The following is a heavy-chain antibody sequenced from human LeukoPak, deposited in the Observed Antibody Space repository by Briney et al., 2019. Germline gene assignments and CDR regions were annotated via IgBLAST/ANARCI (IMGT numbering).Heavy chain of an antibody. Sequence: PSGTLSLTCAVSGGSISSSNWWSWVRQPPGKGLEWIGEIYHSGSTNYNPSLESRVTISVDKSKNQFSLKLSSVTAADTAVYYCARRKYSSSWSHDAFDIWGQGTMVTVSS. CDR3: ARRKYSSSWSHDAFDI. J-gene: IGHJ3*02. CDR2: IYHSGST. CDR1: GGSISSSNW. V-gene: IGHV4-4*02. D-gene: IGHD6-13*01.